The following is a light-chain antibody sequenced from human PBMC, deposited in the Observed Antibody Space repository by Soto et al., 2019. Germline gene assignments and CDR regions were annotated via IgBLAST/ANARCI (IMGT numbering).Light chain of an antibody. CDR2: GAS. CDR3: QQYNNWPLT. CDR1: QSVNSN. Sequence: EIVMTQSPATLSVCPGERATLSCRASQSVNSNLAWYQQEPGQAPRLLIYGASTRATGIPARFSGSGSGTEFTLTISSLQSEDFAVYYCQQYNNWPLTFGGGTKVEIE. J-gene: IGKJ4*01. V-gene: IGKV3-15*01.